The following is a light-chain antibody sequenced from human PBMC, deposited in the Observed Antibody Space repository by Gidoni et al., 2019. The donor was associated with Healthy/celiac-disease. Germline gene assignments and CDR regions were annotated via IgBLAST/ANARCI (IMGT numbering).Light chain of an antibody. V-gene: IGKV3-11*01. CDR2: DAS. CDR1: QSVSSY. CDR3: QQRSNWPLMYT. Sequence: EIVLTQSPATLSLSPGERATLSCRASQSVSSYLALYQQKPGQAPRLLIYDASNRATGIPARFSGSGSGTDFTLTISSLEPEDFAVYYCQQRSNWPLMYTFGQGTKLEIK. J-gene: IGKJ2*01.